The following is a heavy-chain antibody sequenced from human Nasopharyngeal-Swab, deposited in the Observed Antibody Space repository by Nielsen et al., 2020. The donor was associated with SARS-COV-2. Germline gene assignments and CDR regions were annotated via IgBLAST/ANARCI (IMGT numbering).Heavy chain of an antibody. J-gene: IGHJ6*03. CDR1: SGSFSGYY. Sequence: ETLSLTCAVYSGSFSGYYWSWIRQPPGKGLEWIGEVNHSGSTNYNPSLKSRVTILVDTSKNHFSLRLGSVTAADTAVYYCARRTTTVYYYYYMDVWGNGTTVTVSS. CDR2: VNHSGST. D-gene: IGHD4-17*01. V-gene: IGHV4-34*01. CDR3: ARRTTTVYYYYYMDV.